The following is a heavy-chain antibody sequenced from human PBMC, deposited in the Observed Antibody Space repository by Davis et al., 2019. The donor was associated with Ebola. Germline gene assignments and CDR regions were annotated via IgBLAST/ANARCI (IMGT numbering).Heavy chain of an antibody. Sequence: PGGSLRLSCVASGFTFSSYVMGWVRQAPGKGLEWVSSISGSGGSTSYGDSVKGRFTISRDNSKNTLYLQMNSLRAEDTAVYYCARIEYSSSLVTYYYGMDVWGQGTTVTVSS. CDR1: GFTFSSYV. J-gene: IGHJ6*02. CDR2: ISGSGGST. CDR3: ARIEYSSSLVTYYYGMDV. D-gene: IGHD6-6*01. V-gene: IGHV3-23*02.